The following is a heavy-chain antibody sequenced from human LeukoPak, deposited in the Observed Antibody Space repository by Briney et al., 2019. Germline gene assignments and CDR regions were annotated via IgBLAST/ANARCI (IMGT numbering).Heavy chain of an antibody. J-gene: IGHJ5*02. CDR1: GGSFSGYY. Sequence: SETLSLTCAVYGGSFSGYYWSWIRQPPGKGLEWIGEINHSGSTNYNPSLKSRVTISVDTSKNQFSLKLSSVTAADTAVYYCARGVFDWPYRNWFDPWGQGTLVTVSS. CDR2: INHSGST. V-gene: IGHV4-34*01. CDR3: ARGVFDWPYRNWFDP. D-gene: IGHD3-9*01.